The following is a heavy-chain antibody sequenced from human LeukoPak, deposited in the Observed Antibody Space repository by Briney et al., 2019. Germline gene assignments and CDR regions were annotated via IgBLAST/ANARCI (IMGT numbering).Heavy chain of an antibody. CDR1: GYSISSGYY. J-gene: IGHJ4*02. Sequence: SETLSLTCAVSGYSISSGYYWVWIRQPPGKGLEWIGTIYHIGTTYYNPSLRSRVTISADTSKNHFSLRLRSVTAADTAVYYCARLAAISGSDYPDDWGQGTLVAVSS. CDR3: ARLAAISGSDYPDD. V-gene: IGHV4-38-2*01. CDR2: IYHIGTT. D-gene: IGHD1-26*01.